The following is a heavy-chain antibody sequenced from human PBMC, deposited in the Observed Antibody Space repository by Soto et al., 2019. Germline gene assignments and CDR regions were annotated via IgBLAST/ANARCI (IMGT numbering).Heavy chain of an antibody. J-gene: IGHJ4*02. V-gene: IGHV4-39*01. CDR3: ARVPYGGSYWREFDY. D-gene: IGHD1-26*01. CDR2: IYYSGST. Sequence: SETLSLTCTVSGGSISSSSYYWGWIRQPPGKGLEWIGSIYYSGSTYYNPSLKSRVTISVDTSKNQFSLKLSSVTADDTAVYYCARVPYGGSYWREFDYWGQGTLVTVSS. CDR1: GGSISSSSYY.